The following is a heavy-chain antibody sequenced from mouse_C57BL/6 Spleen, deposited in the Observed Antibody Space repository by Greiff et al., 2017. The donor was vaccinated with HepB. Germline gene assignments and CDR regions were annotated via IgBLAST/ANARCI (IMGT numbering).Heavy chain of an antibody. CDR2: ISSGSSTI. CDR1: GFTFSDYG. CDR3: ARQYGYPWFAY. V-gene: IGHV5-17*01. Sequence: EVMLVESGGGLVKPGGSLKLSCAASGFTFSDYGMHWVRQAPEKGLEWVAYISSGSSTIYYADTVKGRFTISRDNAKNTLFLQMTSLRSEDTAMYYCARQYGYPWFAYWGQGTLVTVSA. J-gene: IGHJ3*01. D-gene: IGHD2-2*01.